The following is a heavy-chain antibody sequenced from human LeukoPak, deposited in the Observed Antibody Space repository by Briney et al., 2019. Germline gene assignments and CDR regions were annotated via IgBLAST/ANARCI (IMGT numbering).Heavy chain of an antibody. J-gene: IGHJ4*02. V-gene: IGHV3-23*01. CDR2: ISGSAEST. CDR1: GFTFSTYA. Sequence: GGSLRLSCAASGFTFSTYAMIWVRQAPGKGLQWVSSISGSAESTYYADSVKGRFTISRDNSKSTVYLQMNSLRAEDTAIYYCAKSEKPWFCQSNIDYWGQGTLVTVSS. D-gene: IGHD3-22*01. CDR3: AKSEKPWFCQSNIDY.